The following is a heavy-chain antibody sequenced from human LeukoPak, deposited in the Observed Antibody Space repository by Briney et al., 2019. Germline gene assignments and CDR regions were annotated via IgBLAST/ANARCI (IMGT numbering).Heavy chain of an antibody. J-gene: IGHJ4*02. CDR1: GFTSSSYA. CDR3: AREASTSGYFY. CDR2: INHSGST. V-gene: IGHV4-34*01. D-gene: IGHD3-22*01. Sequence: GSLRLSCAASGFTSSSYALNWVRQAPGKGLEWIGEINHSGSTNYNPSLKSRVTISVDTSKNQFSLKLSSVTAADTAVYYCAREASTSGYFYWGQGTLVTVSS.